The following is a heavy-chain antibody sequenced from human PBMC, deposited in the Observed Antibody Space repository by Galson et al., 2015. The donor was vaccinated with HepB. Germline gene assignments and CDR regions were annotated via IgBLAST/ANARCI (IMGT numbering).Heavy chain of an antibody. D-gene: IGHD3-9*01. Sequence: SLRLSCAASGFTFSSYGMHWVRQAPGKGLEWVAVVSYDGSNKYYADSVKGRFTISRDNSKNTLYLQMNSLRAEDTAVYYCARGDRLITIHLPAIDYWGQGTLVTVSS. V-gene: IGHV3-30*19. CDR2: VSYDGSNK. CDR3: ARGDRLITIHLPAIDY. J-gene: IGHJ4*02. CDR1: GFTFSSYG.